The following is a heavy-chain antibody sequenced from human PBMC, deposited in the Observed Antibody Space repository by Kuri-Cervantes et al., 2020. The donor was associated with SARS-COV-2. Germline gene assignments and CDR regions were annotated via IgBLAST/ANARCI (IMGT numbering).Heavy chain of an antibody. CDR3: ARHRPTSGYFQH. J-gene: IGHJ1*01. D-gene: IGHD2-2*01. V-gene: IGHV4-4*07. Sequence: ESLKISCTVSGGSISSYYWSWIRQPAGKGLEWIGRIYTSGSTNYNPSLKSRVTISVDTSKNQFSLKLSSVTAADTAVYYCARHRPTSGYFQHWGQGTLVTVSS. CDR2: IYTSGST. CDR1: GGSISSYY.